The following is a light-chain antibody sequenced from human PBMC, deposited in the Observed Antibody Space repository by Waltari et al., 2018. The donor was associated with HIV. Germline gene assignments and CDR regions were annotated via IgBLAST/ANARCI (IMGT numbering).Light chain of an antibody. Sequence: EIVLTQSPGTLSLSPGDRANLSCRASQSVSDNYLAWYHQKPGQAPRLLIYGASSRATGIPDRFSGSGSGTEFTLTISRLEPEDFAMYFCQQYGASWYSFGQGTRLEIQ. CDR1: QSVSDNY. J-gene: IGKJ2*01. CDR3: QQYGASWYS. V-gene: IGKV3-20*01. CDR2: GAS.